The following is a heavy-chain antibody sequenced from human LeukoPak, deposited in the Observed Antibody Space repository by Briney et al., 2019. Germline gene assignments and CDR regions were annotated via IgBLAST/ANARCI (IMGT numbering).Heavy chain of an antibody. J-gene: IGHJ4*02. CDR1: GYTFTSYY. Sequence: ASVKVSCKASGYTFTSYYMHWVRQAPGQGLEWMGIINPSGGSTSYAQKFQGRVTMTRDTSTSTVYMELSSLRSEDTAVYYCATDAVVGGVFDYWGQGTLVTVSS. CDR3: ATDAVVGGVFDY. CDR2: INPSGGST. V-gene: IGHV1-46*01. D-gene: IGHD3-3*01.